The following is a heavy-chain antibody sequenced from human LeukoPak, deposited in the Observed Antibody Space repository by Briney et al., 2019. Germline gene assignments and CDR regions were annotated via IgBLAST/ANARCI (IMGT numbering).Heavy chain of an antibody. V-gene: IGHV3-9*01. CDR1: GFTVDDYA. CDR2: ISWNSGSI. D-gene: IGHD6-13*01. CDR3: AKDIAAAGKSGFDY. J-gene: IGHJ4*02. Sequence: PGRSLRLSCAASGFTVDDYAMHWVRQAPGKGLEWVSGISWNSGSIGYADSVKGRFTISRDNAKNSLYLQMNSLRAEDTALYYCAKDIAAAGKSGFDYWGQGTLVTVSS.